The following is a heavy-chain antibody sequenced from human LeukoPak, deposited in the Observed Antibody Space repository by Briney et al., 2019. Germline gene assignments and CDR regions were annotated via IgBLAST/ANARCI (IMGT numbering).Heavy chain of an antibody. J-gene: IGHJ4*02. CDR3: ARVVLWFGEFFV. Sequence: GGSLRLSCAASGFTFSSYAMSWVRQAPGKGLEWVPAISGSGGSTYYADSVKGRFTISRDNSKNTLYLQMNSLRAEDTAVYYCARVVLWFGEFFVWGQGTLVTVSS. D-gene: IGHD3-10*01. V-gene: IGHV3-23*01. CDR2: ISGSGGST. CDR1: GFTFSSYA.